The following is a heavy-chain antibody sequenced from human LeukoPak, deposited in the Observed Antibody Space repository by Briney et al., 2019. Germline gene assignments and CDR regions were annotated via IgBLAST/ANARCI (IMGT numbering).Heavy chain of an antibody. Sequence: SGPALVKPTQTLTLTCTFSGFSLRTRGMCVSWIRQPPGKALEWLARIDWDDDKYYSTSLKTRLTISKDTSKNQVVLTMTNMDPVDTATYYCARSISDSSGYYYPDYWGQGTLVTVSS. CDR2: IDWDDDK. CDR3: ARSISDSSGYYYPDY. CDR1: GFSLRTRGMC. D-gene: IGHD3-22*01. V-gene: IGHV2-70*11. J-gene: IGHJ4*02.